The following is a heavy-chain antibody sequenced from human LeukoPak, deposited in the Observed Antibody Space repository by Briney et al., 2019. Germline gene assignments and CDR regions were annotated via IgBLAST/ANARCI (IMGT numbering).Heavy chain of an antibody. V-gene: IGHV4-4*07. J-gene: IGHJ5*02. CDR3: ARDRTYYYDGSGYYLFDP. Sequence: PSETLSLTCTVSGGSIISYYWSWIRQPAGKGLEWIGRIYTSGSTNYNPSLKSRVTMSVDTSKNQFSLKLSSVTAADTAVYYCARDRTYYYDGSGYYLFDPWGQGTLVTVSP. CDR1: GGSIISYY. D-gene: IGHD3-22*01. CDR2: IYTSGST.